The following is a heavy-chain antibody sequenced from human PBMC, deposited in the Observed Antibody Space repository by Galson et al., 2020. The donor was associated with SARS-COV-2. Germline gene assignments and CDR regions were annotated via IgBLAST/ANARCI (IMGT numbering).Heavy chain of an antibody. D-gene: IGHD3-9*01. CDR2: INHSGST. J-gene: IGHJ3*02. CDR1: GGSFSGYY. V-gene: IGHV4-34*01. Sequence: SETLSLTCAVYGGSFSGYYWSWIRQPPGKGLEWIGEINHSGSTNYNPSLKSRVTISVDTSKNQFSLKLSSVTAADTAVYYCAREPLWFDWLLCYDIWGQGTMVTVSS. CDR3: AREPLWFDWLLCYDI.